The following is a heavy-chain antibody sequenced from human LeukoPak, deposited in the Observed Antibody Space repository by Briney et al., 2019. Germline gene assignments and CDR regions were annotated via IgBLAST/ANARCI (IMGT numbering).Heavy chain of an antibody. CDR2: INHSGST. V-gene: IGHV4-34*01. CDR1: GGSFSGYY. D-gene: IGHD3-3*01. Sequence: SETLSLTCAVYGGSFSGYYWSWIRQPPGKGLEWIGEINHSGSTNYNPSLKSRVTISVDTSKNQFSLKLSSVTAADTAVYYCARTRIFGVVPPNWFDPWGQGTLVTVSS. J-gene: IGHJ5*02. CDR3: ARTRIFGVVPPNWFDP.